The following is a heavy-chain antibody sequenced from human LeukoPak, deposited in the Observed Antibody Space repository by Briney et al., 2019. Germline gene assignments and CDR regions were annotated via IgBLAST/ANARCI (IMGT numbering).Heavy chain of an antibody. CDR1: GYKFTAYW. J-gene: IGHJ6*02. CDR3: AKQSGRDGYNFYYYYGMDV. D-gene: IGHD5-24*01. V-gene: IGHV5-51*01. CDR2: INPGDSDT. Sequence: RGESLKTSCKASGYKFTAYWIGWVRQMPGKGLEWMGIINPGDSDTKYSPSFQGQVTISADKSINTAYLQWSSLKASDTAMYYCAKQSGRDGYNFYYYYGMDVWGQGTTVTVSS.